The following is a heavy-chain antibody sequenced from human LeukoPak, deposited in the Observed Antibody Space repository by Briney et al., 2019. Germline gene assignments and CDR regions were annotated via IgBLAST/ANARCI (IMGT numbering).Heavy chain of an antibody. V-gene: IGHV4-38-2*02. CDR2: IYHSGRT. D-gene: IGHD1-26*01. CDR3: ARYIVSYPHDAFDI. J-gene: IGHJ3*02. Sequence: PSETLSLTCTVSGYSISNGYYWGWMRQPPGKGLEWIGSIYHSGRTHYNPSLKSRVIISVDKSKNYFSLRLSSVTAADTAMYYCARYIVSYPHDAFDIWGQGTMVTVSS. CDR1: GYSISNGYY.